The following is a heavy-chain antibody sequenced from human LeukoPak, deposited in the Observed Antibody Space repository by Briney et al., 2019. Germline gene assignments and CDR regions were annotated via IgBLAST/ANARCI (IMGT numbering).Heavy chain of an antibody. CDR2: ISGSGCST. CDR3: AKDDYYDSSGYAKYFQH. Sequence: GGSLRLFCAASGFTFSSYAMSWVRQAPGKGLEWVSAISGSGCSTYYADSVKGRFTISRDNSKNTLYLQMNSLRAEDTAVYYCAKDDYYDSSGYAKYFQHWGQGTLVTVSS. D-gene: IGHD3-22*01. J-gene: IGHJ1*01. V-gene: IGHV3-23*01. CDR1: GFTFSSYA.